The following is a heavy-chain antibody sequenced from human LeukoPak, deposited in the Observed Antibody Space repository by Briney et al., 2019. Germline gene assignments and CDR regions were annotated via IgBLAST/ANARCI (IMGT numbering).Heavy chain of an antibody. CDR3: TMDTSGPRDY. CDR2: IAPDGSRT. J-gene: IGHJ4*02. Sequence: PGGSLRLSCAASGFTLSAYWMHWVRHAPGRGLVWVSRIAPDGSRTDYADSVKGRFTISSDNAKNTLYLQLNSLRPEDTALYYCTMDTSGPRDYWGQGALVTVSS. V-gene: IGHV3-74*01. D-gene: IGHD5-18*01. CDR1: GFTLSAYW.